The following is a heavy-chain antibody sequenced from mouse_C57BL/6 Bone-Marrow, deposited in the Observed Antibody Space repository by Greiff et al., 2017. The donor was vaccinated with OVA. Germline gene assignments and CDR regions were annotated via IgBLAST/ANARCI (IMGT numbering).Heavy chain of an antibody. Sequence: QVQLQQPGAELVKPGASVKMSCKASGYTFTSYWITWVKQRPGQGLEWIGDIYPASGNTNYNEKFKSKATLTVDTSSSTAYMQLSSLTSEDAAVYYCARRLTGKDYWGQGTTLTVSS. CDR1: GYTFTSYW. CDR2: IYPASGNT. J-gene: IGHJ2*01. V-gene: IGHV1-55*01. D-gene: IGHD4-1*01. CDR3: ARRLTGKDY.